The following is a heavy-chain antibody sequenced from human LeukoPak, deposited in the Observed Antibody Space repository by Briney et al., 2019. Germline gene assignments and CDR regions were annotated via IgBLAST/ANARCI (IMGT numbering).Heavy chain of an antibody. J-gene: IGHJ4*02. D-gene: IGHD5-12*01. CDR1: GYTFTTYF. CDR2: INPSGGST. Sequence: ASVKVSCKTSGYTFTTYFIHWVRQAPGQRLEWMGEINPSGGSTSYAQKFQGRITVTRDTYTNTVYMDLSSLRSEDTATYYCARGAPTTRIGAGRFDYWGQGSLLTVAS. V-gene: IGHV1-46*01. CDR3: ARGAPTTRIGAGRFDY.